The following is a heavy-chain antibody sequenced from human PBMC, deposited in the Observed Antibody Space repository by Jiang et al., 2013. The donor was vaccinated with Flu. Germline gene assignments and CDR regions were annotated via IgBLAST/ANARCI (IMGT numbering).Heavy chain of an antibody. D-gene: IGHD5-24*01. V-gene: IGHV1-46*01. CDR3: ARGEGYTYFDY. CDR2: T. J-gene: IGHJ4*02. Sequence: TSYAQKFQGRVTMTRDTSTSTVYMELSSLRSEDTAVYYCARGEGYTYFDYWGQGTLVTVSS.